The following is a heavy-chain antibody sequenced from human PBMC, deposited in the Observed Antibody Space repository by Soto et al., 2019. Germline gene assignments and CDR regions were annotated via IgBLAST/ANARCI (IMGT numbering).Heavy chain of an antibody. J-gene: IGHJ2*01. V-gene: IGHV3-33*01. CDR3: TRDVSSRYFDI. Sequence: QVQLVESGGGVVQPGRSLRLSCAASGFTFRNYGMHWVRQAPGKGLEWVAVIWYDGSNKYYADSVKGRFTISRDNSKSTLHLQMDSLRAEDTAVYYCTRDVSSRYFDIWGRGSLVTVTS. CDR2: IWYDGSNK. CDR1: GFTFRNYG.